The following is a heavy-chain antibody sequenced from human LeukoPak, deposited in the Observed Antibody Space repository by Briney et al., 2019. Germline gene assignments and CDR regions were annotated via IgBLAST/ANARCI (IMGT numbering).Heavy chain of an antibody. CDR1: GYTFTNYT. Sequence: ASVKVSCKASGYTFTNYTLNWVRQAPGQGLEWMGWIDTNTGNPTYAQGFIGRFVFSLDTSVTTAYLQISSLKAEDTAVYYCARAITYGDLDYWGQGTLVTVSS. CDR2: IDTNTGNP. J-gene: IGHJ4*02. CDR3: ARAITYGDLDY. V-gene: IGHV7-4-1*02. D-gene: IGHD4-17*01.